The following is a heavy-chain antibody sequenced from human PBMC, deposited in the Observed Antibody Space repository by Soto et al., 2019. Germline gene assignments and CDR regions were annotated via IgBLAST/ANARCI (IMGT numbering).Heavy chain of an antibody. CDR1: GGSFSGYY. V-gene: IGHV4-34*01. J-gene: IGHJ4*02. D-gene: IGHD2-2*01. Sequence: SETQSLTCAVYGGSFSGYYWSWIRQPPGKGLEWIGEINHSGSTNYNPSLKSRVTISVDTSKNQFSLKLSSVTAADTAVYYCARIPHRDIVVVPAAYATYYFDYWGQGTLVTVSS. CDR3: ARIPHRDIVVVPAAYATYYFDY. CDR2: INHSGST.